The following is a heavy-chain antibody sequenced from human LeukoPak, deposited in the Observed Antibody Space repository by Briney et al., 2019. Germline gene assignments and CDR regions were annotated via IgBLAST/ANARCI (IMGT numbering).Heavy chain of an antibody. D-gene: IGHD2-21*02. CDR3: AVTAIPPSYYYTMDV. CDR2: ISGIGDTT. CDR1: GFPFSSYA. J-gene: IGHJ6*02. Sequence: GGSLRLSCAASGFPFSSYAMSWVRQAPGKGLQWVSAISGIGDTTYYADSVKGRFTVSRDNSKNTLYLQMSSLRAEDTAVYYCAVTAIPPSYYYTMDVWGQGTTVTVSS. V-gene: IGHV3-23*01.